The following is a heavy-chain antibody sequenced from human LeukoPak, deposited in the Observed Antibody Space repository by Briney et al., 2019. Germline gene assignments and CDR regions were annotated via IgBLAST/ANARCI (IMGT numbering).Heavy chain of an antibody. CDR3: ARIAPHTAMVTDWFAP. CDR2: IIWNDEK. V-gene: IGHV2-26*01. J-gene: IGHJ5*02. Sequence: SGPTLVNPTETLTLTCTVSGFSLSNARMGVSRIRQPPGKTREWLAHIIWNDEKSYSTSLKSRLTISKDTSKSQVVLTMTNMDPVDTATYYCARIAPHTAMVTDWFAPWGQGTLVTVSS. D-gene: IGHD5-18*01. CDR1: GFSLSNARMG.